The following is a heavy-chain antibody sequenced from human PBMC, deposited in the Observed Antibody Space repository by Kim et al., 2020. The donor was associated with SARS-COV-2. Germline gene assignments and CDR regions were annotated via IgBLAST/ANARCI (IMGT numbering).Heavy chain of an antibody. CDR3: ARDPYSSGCFDY. D-gene: IGHD6-19*01. V-gene: IGHV3-33*01. CDR1: GFTFSSYG. J-gene: IGHJ4*02. CDR2: IWYDGSNK. Sequence: GGSLRLSCAASGFTFSSYGMHWVRQAPGKGLEWVAVIWYDGSNKYYADSVKGRFTISRDNSKNTLYLQMNSLRAEDTAVYYCARDPYSSGCFDYWGQGTLVTVSS.